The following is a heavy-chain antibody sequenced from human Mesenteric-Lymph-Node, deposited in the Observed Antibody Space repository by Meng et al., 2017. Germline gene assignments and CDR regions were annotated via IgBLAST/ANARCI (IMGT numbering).Heavy chain of an antibody. CDR2: IYYSGST. D-gene: IGHD1-7*01. CDR1: GGSISSGDYY. J-gene: IGHJ4*02. V-gene: IGHV4-30-4*01. CDR3: GRDQGRELINH. Sequence: QVQLKESGPGLVKPSTTLSLTCTVSGGSISSGDYYWSWIRQPPGKGLEWIGYIYYSGSTYYNPSLKSRVTISVDTSKNQFSLKLSSVTAADAAVYYCGRDQGRELINHWGQGALVTVSS.